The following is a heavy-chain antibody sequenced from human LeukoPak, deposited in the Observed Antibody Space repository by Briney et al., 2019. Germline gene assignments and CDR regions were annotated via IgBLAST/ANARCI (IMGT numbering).Heavy chain of an antibody. V-gene: IGHV1-18*01. CDR3: ARGDGEAASLWENWFDP. D-gene: IGHD6-13*01. CDR1: GYTFTSYG. CDR2: ISAHTGNR. J-gene: IGHJ5*02. Sequence: GASVKVSCKASGYTFTSYGISWVRQAPGQGLEWMGWISAHTGNRNYAQKFQGRVTMTRDMSTSTVYMELSSLRSEDTAVYYCARGDGEAASLWENWFDPWGQGTLVTVSS.